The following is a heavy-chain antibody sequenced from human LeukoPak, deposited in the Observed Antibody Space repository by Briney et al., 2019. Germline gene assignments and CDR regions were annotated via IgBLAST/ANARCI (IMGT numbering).Heavy chain of an antibody. J-gene: IGHJ4*02. D-gene: IGHD3-10*01. CDR1: GFTFSSYW. CDR2: IKSDGSET. V-gene: IGHV3-74*01. CDR3: VNYGWGRPA. Sequence: GGXLRLSCADSGFTFSSYWMHWVRQAPGKGVGWVSRIKSDGSETNYAESVKGGFTISRDNAKNMLYLQMNSLRAEDTAVYYCVNYGWGRPAWGQGTLVTVSS.